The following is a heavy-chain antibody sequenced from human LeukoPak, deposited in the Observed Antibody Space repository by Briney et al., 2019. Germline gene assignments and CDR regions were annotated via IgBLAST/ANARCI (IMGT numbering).Heavy chain of an antibody. Sequence: GRSLRLSCAASGFTFDDYAMHWVRQAPGKGLEWVSGISWNSGSLGYADSVKGRFTISRDNAKNSLYLQMNSLRAEDTALYYCAKDGTRSLWGDFDHWGQGTLVTVSS. V-gene: IGHV3-9*01. CDR3: AKDGTRSLWGDFDH. J-gene: IGHJ4*02. D-gene: IGHD2/OR15-2a*01. CDR2: ISWNSGSL. CDR1: GFTFDDYA.